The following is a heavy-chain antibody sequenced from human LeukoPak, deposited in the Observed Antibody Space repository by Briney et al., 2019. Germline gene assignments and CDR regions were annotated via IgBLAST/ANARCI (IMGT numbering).Heavy chain of an antibody. J-gene: IGHJ3*02. CDR1: GGSISSYY. D-gene: IGHD1-26*01. Sequence: SETLSLTCTVSGGSISSYYWSWIRQPPGKGLEWIGYIYYSGSTNYNPSLKSRVTISVDTSKNQFSLKLSSVTAADTAVYYCARRILLRPHDAFDIWAKGQWSPSLQ. CDR3: ARRILLRPHDAFDI. V-gene: IGHV4-59*08. CDR2: IYYSGST.